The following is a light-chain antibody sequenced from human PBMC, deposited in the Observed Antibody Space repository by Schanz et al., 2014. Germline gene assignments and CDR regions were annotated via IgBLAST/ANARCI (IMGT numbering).Light chain of an antibody. CDR3: QQYGSALPYG. CDR2: GAS. V-gene: IGKV3-20*01. Sequence: EIVLTQSPGTLSLSPGERATLSCRASQSVSSSYLAWYQQKPGQAPRLLIYGASTRATGIPDRFSGSGSATDFTLTISRLEPEDFAVYYCQQYGSALPYGFGQGTKVEIK. CDR1: QSVSSSY. J-gene: IGKJ2*03.